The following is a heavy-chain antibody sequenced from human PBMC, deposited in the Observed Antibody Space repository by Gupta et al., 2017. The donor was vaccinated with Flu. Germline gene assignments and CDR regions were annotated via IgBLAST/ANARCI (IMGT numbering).Heavy chain of an antibody. D-gene: IGHD6-6*01. CDR3: AKDFEYSSSSLDY. CDR2: ISWNSGSI. Sequence: EVQLVESGGGLVQPGRSLRLSCAASGFTFDDYAMHWVRQAPGKGLEWVSGISWNSGSIGYADSVKGRFTISRDSAKNSLYLQMNSLRAEDTALYYCAKDFEYSSSSLDYWGQGTLVTVSS. V-gene: IGHV3-9*01. CDR1: GFTFDDYA. J-gene: IGHJ4*02.